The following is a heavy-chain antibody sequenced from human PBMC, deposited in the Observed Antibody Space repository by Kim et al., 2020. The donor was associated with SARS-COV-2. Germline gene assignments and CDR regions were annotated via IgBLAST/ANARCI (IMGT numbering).Heavy chain of an antibody. CDR2: IYSGGNT. V-gene: IGHV3-53*04. D-gene: IGHD6-19*01. J-gene: IGHJ4*02. CDR1: GFTVSNNY. CDR3: ATDSTAVAGTDY. Sequence: GGSLRLSCAASGFTVSNNYMTWVRQAPGKGLEWVSVIYSGGNTYYADSVKGRFTISRHNSKSTLYLQMNSLRPEDTAVYYCATDSTAVAGTDYWGQGTLVTVSS.